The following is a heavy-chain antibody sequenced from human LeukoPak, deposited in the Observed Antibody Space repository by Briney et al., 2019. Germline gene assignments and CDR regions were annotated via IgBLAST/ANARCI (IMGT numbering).Heavy chain of an antibody. CDR1: GFTFSSYS. D-gene: IGHD4-17*01. CDR3: ARVKGAYGDSPFDY. V-gene: IGHV3-21*01. CDR2: ISSSSSYI. Sequence: GGSLRLSCAASGFTFSSYSMNWARQAPGKGLEWVSSISSSSSYIYYADSVKGRFTISRDNAKNSLYLQMNSLRAEDMAVYYCARVKGAYGDSPFDYWGQGTLVTVSS. J-gene: IGHJ4*02.